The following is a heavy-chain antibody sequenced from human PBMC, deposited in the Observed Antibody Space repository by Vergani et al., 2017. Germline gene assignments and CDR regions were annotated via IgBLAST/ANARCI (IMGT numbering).Heavy chain of an antibody. CDR1: GGSISSYY. CDR3: ARVRVVPAAKQPDAFDI. Sequence: QVQLQESGPGLVKPSETLSLTCTVSGGSISSYYWSWIRQPPGMGLEWIGYIYYSGSTNYNPSLKSRVTISVDTSKNQFSLKLSSVTAADTAVYYCARVRVVPAAKQPDAFDIWGQGTMVTVSS. V-gene: IGHV4-59*01. CDR2: IYYSGST. D-gene: IGHD2-2*01. J-gene: IGHJ3*02.